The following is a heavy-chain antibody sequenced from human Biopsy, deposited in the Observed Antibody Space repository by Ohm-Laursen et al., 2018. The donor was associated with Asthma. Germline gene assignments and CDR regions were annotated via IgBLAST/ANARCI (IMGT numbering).Heavy chain of an antibody. V-gene: IGHV1-69*13. CDR1: GGTFNTYV. J-gene: IGHJ4*02. D-gene: IGHD2-2*01. CDR2: INSVFGTT. CDR3: ARKAGSCISRTCYSLDF. Sequence: GGPVKVSCKSLGGTFNTYVIGWVRQAPGQGLEWMGGINSVFGTTTYPQKFQDRVTITADDSTSTAYMELSSLRSEDTAVYYCARKAGSCISRTCYSLDFWGQGTLVTVSS.